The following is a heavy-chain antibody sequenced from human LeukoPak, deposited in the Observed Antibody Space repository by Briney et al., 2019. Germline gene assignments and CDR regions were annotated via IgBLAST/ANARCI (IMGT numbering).Heavy chain of an antibody. CDR1: GFPFSSYG. Sequence: GSLRLSCAASGFPFSSYGMSWVRQAPGKGLEWVSVISGSGNRTYYADSVKGRFTISRDNSKNTLYLQMNSLRAEDTAVYYCAKALTTWIQRYYFDYWGQGTLVTVSS. D-gene: IGHD5-18*01. V-gene: IGHV3-23*01. CDR2: ISGSGNRT. CDR3: AKALTTWIQRYYFDY. J-gene: IGHJ4*02.